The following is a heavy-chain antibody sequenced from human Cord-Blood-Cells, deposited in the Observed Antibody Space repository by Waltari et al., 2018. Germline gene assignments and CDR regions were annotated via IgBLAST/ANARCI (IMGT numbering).Heavy chain of an antibody. J-gene: IGHJ4*02. D-gene: IGHD2-2*01. CDR3: ARVGPNCSSTSCYDY. CDR2: IIPILGTA. CDR1: GGTFSSYA. Sequence: QVQLVQSGAEVKKPGSSVKVSCKASGGTFSSYAISWVRQAPGQGLEWMGGIIPILGTANDAQKFQDRVTITADESTSTAYMELSSLRSEDTAVYYCARVGPNCSSTSCYDYWGQGTLVTVSS. V-gene: IGHV1-69*01.